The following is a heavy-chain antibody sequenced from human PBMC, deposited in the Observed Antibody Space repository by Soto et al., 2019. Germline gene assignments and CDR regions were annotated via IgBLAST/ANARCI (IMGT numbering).Heavy chain of an antibody. CDR3: AKGSEGYGSNHERYYHDAMDV. CDR1: GFTFSSYV. Sequence: EVQLLESGGGLVQPGGSLRISCAATGFTFSSYVMRWVRQAPGKGLEWVSGISASGGSKHYADSVKGRISISRDNSKNTLSLQMSILGVEDTAVYYCAKGSEGYGSNHERYYHDAMDVSGQGTTVTVSS. CDR2: ISASGGSK. D-gene: IGHD4-17*01. J-gene: IGHJ6*02. V-gene: IGHV3-23*01.